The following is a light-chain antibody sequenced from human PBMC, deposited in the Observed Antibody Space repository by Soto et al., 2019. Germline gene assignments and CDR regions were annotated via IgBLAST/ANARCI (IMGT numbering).Light chain of an antibody. CDR1: QTISSW. CDR3: QQYYSYPYT. CDR2: KAS. V-gene: IGKV1-5*03. Sequence: DIQMTQSPSTLSGSVGDRVTITCRASQTISSWLAWYQQKPGKAPKLLIYKASTLKSGVPSRFSGSGSGTEFTLTISSLQPDDFATYYCQQYYSYPYTFGQGTKVDIK. J-gene: IGKJ2*01.